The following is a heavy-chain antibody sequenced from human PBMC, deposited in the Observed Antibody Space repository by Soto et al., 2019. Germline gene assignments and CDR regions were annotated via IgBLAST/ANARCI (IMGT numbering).Heavy chain of an antibody. CDR1: GGSFSGYQ. V-gene: IGHV4-34*01. J-gene: IGHJ6*03. Sequence: QVQLQQWGAGLLKPSETLSLTCAVYGGSFSGYQWSWIRQTPGKGLEWIGEMTDSGNINYNPSLKSRVTILLATTRKQISLKVSPVPAAASAVYSCARGLILWFGELARRGGYYYYVDVWGKGTTVTVSS. CDR3: ARGLILWFGELARRGGYYYYVDV. D-gene: IGHD3-10*01. CDR2: MTDSGNI.